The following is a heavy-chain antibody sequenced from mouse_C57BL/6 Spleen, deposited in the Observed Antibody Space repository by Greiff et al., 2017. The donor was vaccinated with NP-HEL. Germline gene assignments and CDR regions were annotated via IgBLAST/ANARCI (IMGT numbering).Heavy chain of an antibody. V-gene: IGHV1-61*01. Sequence: QVQLQQSGAELVRPGSSVKLSCKASGYTFTSYWMDWVKQRPGQGLEWIGNIYPSDSETHYNQKFKDKATLTVDKSSSTAYMQLSSLTSEDSAVYYGARSAYGSSWDWYFDVWGTGTTVTVSS. CDR1: GYTFTSYW. J-gene: IGHJ1*03. D-gene: IGHD1-1*01. CDR3: ARSAYGSSWDWYFDV. CDR2: IYPSDSET.